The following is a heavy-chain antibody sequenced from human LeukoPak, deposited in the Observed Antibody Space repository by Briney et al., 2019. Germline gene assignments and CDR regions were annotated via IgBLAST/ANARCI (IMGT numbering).Heavy chain of an antibody. CDR2: IYYSGST. CDR1: GGSISSYY. CDR3: ARRYYDYVWGYYFDY. D-gene: IGHD3-16*01. J-gene: IGHJ4*02. Sequence: SETLSLTCTVSGGSISSYYWSWIRQPPGKGLEWIGYIYYSGSTNYNPSLKSRVTISVGTSKNQFSLKLSSVTAADTAVYYCARRYYDYVWGYYFDYWGQGTLVTVSS. V-gene: IGHV4-59*08.